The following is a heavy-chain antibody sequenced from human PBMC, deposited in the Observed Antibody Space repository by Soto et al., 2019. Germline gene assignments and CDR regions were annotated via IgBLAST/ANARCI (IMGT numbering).Heavy chain of an antibody. D-gene: IGHD6-13*01. V-gene: IGHV3-66*01. CDR2: IYSAGSA. Sequence: EVQLVESGGGLVQPGGSLRLSCAASGFTVSSYYMSWVRQAPGKGLEWVSVIYSAGSADFADSVKGRFTISRDNSKNTLYLQMSSLRAGDTAVYYCARVPSSSYHYFDYWGQGTLVTVSS. J-gene: IGHJ4*02. CDR3: ARVPSSSYHYFDY. CDR1: GFTVSSYY.